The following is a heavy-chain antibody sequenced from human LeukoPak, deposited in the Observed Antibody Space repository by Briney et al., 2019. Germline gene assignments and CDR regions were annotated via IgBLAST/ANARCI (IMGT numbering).Heavy chain of an antibody. V-gene: IGHV2-5*02. CDR3: AHRGDIVGTTYFDH. CDR1: GFSLSTRGVG. D-gene: IGHD1-26*01. J-gene: IGHJ4*02. Sequence: SGPTLVNPTRTLTLTCTFSGFSLSTRGVGMGWIRQPPGKALEWLALIYWDDDRRYSPSLKSRLTITKDTSKNQVVLTMTNMDPVDTATYFCAHRGDIVGTTYFDHWGQGTLVTVSS. CDR2: IYWDDDR.